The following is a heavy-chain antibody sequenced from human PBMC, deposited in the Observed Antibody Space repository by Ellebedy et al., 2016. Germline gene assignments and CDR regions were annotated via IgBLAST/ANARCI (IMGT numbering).Heavy chain of an antibody. V-gene: IGHV3-74*01. CDR1: GFTLSDYW. J-gene: IGHJ6*03. CDR2: VNSDGSST. Sequence: GGSLRLXXAASGFTLSDYWMHWVRQVPGKGLVWVSRVNSDGSSTSYADSVKGRFTISRDNAKNTLYLQMNSLRAEDTAVYFCARVEWDGRTVVVTTDYESAHFMDVWGKGTTVTVAS. CDR3: ARVEWDGRTVVVTTDYESAHFMDV. D-gene: IGHD3-22*01.